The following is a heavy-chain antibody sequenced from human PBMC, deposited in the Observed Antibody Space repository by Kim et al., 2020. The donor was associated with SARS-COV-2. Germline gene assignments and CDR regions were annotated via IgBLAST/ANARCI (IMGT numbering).Heavy chain of an antibody. Sequence: ASVKVSCKVSEYTLPELSMHWVRQAPGKGLEWMGGFDPEDGETIYAQKFQGRVTMTEDTSTDTAYMELSNLRSEDTAVYYCATAPAIRGVIGSYHYYYGMDVWGQGTTVTVSS. CDR1: EYTLPELS. CDR3: ATAPAIRGVIGSYHYYYGMDV. J-gene: IGHJ6*02. D-gene: IGHD3-10*01. CDR2: FDPEDGET. V-gene: IGHV1-24*01.